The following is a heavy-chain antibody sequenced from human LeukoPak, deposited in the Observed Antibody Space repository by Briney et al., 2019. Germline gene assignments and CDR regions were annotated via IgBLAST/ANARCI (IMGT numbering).Heavy chain of an antibody. CDR1: GFSFSNYP. CDR3: AKDSGRYGGNSYFDY. V-gene: IGHV3-23*01. D-gene: IGHD4-23*01. CDR2: VSGSGGTT. J-gene: IGHJ4*02. Sequence: GGSLRLSCAASGFSFSNYPMSWVRQAPGKGLEWVSAVSGSGGTTYYADSVKGRFTISRDNSKNTLYLQMNSLRAEDTAVYYCAKDSGRYGGNSYFDYWGQGTLVTVSS.